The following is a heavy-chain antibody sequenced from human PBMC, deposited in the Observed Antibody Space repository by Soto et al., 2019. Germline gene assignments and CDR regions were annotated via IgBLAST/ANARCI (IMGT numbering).Heavy chain of an antibody. CDR2: IWYDGSNK. CDR1: GFTFSSYG. Sequence: QVQLVESGGGVVQPGRSLRLSCAASGFTFSSYGMHWVRQAPGKGLEWVAVIWYDGSNKYYADSVKGRFTIPRDNSKNTLYLQMNSLRAEDTAVYYCARDRARYYYDSSGYYPCYWGQGTLVTVSS. V-gene: IGHV3-33*01. CDR3: ARDRARYYYDSSGYYPCY. J-gene: IGHJ4*02. D-gene: IGHD3-22*01.